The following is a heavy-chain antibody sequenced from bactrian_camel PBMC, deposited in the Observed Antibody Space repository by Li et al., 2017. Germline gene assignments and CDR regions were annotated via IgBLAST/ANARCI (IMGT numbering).Heavy chain of an antibody. D-gene: IGHD3*01. Sequence: HVQLVESGGGSAQAGGSLRLSCAASGYTGSTHCMGWFRQAPGKEREGVAAIYPGGGGPYYADSVKGRFAISQDTSKSTLYLQMFSLKPEDTAMYYCAARARPCSWSPKVSEWNYWGQGTQVTVS. J-gene: IGHJ4*01. CDR3: AARARPCSWSPKVSEWNY. CDR2: IYPGGGGP. V-gene: IGHV3S1*01. CDR1: GYTGSTHC.